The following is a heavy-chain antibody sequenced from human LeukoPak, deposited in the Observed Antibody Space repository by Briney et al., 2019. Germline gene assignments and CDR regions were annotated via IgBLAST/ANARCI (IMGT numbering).Heavy chain of an antibody. CDR2: IYHSGST. J-gene: IGHJ4*02. CDR3: ARARFVVVVAATPGDY. D-gene: IGHD2-15*01. Sequence: SETLSLTCTVSGGSISSGGYYWSWIRQPPGKGLEWIRYIYHSGSTYYNPSLKSRVTISVDRSKNQFSLKLSSVTAADTAVYYCARARFVVVVAATPGDYWGQGTLVTVSS. CDR1: GGSISSGGYY. V-gene: IGHV4-30-2*01.